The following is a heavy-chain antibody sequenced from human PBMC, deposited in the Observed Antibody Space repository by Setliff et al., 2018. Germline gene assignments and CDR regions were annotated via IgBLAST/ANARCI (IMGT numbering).Heavy chain of an antibody. V-gene: IGHV4-38-2*01. J-gene: IGHJ2*01. Sequence: PSETLSLTCAVSDFSVSSVYYWGWIRQPPGKGLEWIANVYYSGSTYYNPSLESRVTMSVDTSKSQFSLNLYSVTAADTAVYYCARTSTGRYLDLWGRGTLVTVSS. D-gene: IGHD2-2*01. CDR2: VYYSGST. CDR1: DFSVSSVYY. CDR3: ARTSTGRYLDL.